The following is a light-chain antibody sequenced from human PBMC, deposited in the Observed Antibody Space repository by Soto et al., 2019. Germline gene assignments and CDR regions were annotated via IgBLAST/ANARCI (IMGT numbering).Light chain of an antibody. CDR1: SSDIGHYDY. J-gene: IGLJ1*01. CDR2: HVT. CDR3: CSLTTSHTYV. V-gene: IGLV2-14*03. Sequence: QSVMTQPASVSGAPGQSITISCTGTSSDIGHYDYVSWYQQHPGKAPKLMIYHVTYRPSGVSDRYSGSKSGNSASLTISGLQADDEADYYCCSLTTSHTYVFGSGTKVTVL.